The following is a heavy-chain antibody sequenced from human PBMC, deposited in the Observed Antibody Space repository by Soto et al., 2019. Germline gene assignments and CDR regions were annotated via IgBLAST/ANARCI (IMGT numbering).Heavy chain of an antibody. Sequence: PSETLSLTCTVSGGSISSSSYYWGWIRQPPGKGLEWIGSIYYSGGTYYNPSLKSRVTISVDTSKNQFSLKLSSVTAADTAVYYCARRQMAARIFDYWGQGTLVTVSS. CDR3: ARRQMAARIFDY. D-gene: IGHD6-6*01. CDR1: GGSISSSSYY. J-gene: IGHJ4*02. V-gene: IGHV4-39*01. CDR2: IYYSGGT.